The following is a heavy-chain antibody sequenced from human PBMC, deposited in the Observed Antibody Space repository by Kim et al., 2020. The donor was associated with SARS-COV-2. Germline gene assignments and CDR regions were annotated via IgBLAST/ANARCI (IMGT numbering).Heavy chain of an antibody. CDR2: ISGYNGDT. V-gene: IGHV1-18*01. Sequence: ASVKVSCKTSGYIFSNFAISWVRQAPGRGLEWMGWISGYNGDTESAQKFQGGLTMTTDTSTSTAYIELRSLESDDPAIYYCARDYGGYGPDVWGQGTTVIVFS. D-gene: IGHD4-17*01. CDR1: GYIFSNFA. CDR3: ARDYGGYGPDV. J-gene: IGHJ6*02.